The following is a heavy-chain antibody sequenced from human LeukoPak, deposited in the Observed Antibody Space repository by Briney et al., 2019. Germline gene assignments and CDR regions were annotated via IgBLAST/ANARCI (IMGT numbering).Heavy chain of an antibody. CDR3: ASRNWYIDY. J-gene: IGHJ4*02. CDR2: IWYDGGIK. D-gene: IGHD1-14*01. V-gene: IGHV3-33*01. Sequence: PGRSLRLSCVASGFSFGFNTYGMQWVRQTPGKGLEWVAVIWYDGGIKYYGDAVKGRFTISRDNSKNTLYLQMDSLRGEDTAVYYCASRNWYIDYWGQGTLVTVSS. CDR1: GFSFGFNTYG.